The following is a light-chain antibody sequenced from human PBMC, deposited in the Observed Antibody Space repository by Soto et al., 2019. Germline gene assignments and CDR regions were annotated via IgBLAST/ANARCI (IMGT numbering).Light chain of an antibody. Sequence: QAVVTQPASVSGSPGQSITISCTGTSSDVDGYNYVSWYQQHPGKAPKLMIYDVSNRPSGVSNRFSGSKSGNTASLTISGLQAEDEADYYCSSHTSSSTVVFGGGSKLTVL. CDR2: DVS. J-gene: IGLJ2*01. CDR3: SSHTSSSTVV. V-gene: IGLV2-14*01. CDR1: SSDVDGYNY.